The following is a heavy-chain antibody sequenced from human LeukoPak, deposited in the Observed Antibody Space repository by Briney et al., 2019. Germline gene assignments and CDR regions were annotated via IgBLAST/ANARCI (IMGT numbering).Heavy chain of an antibody. D-gene: IGHD1-14*01. J-gene: IGHJ4*02. CDR3: ERGRAEDVLDY. CDR2: IWYDGSNK. V-gene: IGHV3-33*01. Sequence: RGSLRLSCAASVFTFCGNGMDSVRQAPGKGLEWVAVIWYDGSNKYYADSVKGRFTSSRDNSKNTLDLQMNSLTAEETSVHYWERGRAEDVLDYWGQGTLVTVSS. CDR1: VFTFCGNG.